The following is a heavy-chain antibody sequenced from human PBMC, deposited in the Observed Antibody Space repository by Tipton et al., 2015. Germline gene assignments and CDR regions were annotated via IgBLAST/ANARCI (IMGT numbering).Heavy chain of an antibody. V-gene: IGHV4-4*02. J-gene: IGHJ4*02. CDR1: GDSISNSNW. D-gene: IGHD1-26*01. Sequence: GLVKPSGTLSLTCVVSGDSISNSNWWSWVRQPPGKGLEWIGEMHHRGSTNFNPSLKSRVTLSVDKSKNQFSLRLNSVTAADTAVYYCARTIVGAVYFDYWGQGTLVTVSS. CDR2: MHHRGST. CDR3: ARTIVGAVYFDY.